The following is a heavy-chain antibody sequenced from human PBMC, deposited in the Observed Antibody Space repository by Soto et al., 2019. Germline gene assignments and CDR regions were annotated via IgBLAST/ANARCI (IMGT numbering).Heavy chain of an antibody. J-gene: IGHJ4*02. Sequence: EVRLVESGGGLVQPGGSLRLSCAASGFIVSGIFMTWVRQVPGKGPEWVSTLSSDDKTYYADSVRGRFTISRYSSKNTPSLQINAVRAEDRAVYHCSRYIFGGSYDFWHGGQGTLVTVSS. D-gene: IGHD3-3*01. V-gene: IGHV3-66*01. CDR1: GFIVSGIF. CDR3: SRYIFGGSYDFWH. CDR2: LSSDDKT.